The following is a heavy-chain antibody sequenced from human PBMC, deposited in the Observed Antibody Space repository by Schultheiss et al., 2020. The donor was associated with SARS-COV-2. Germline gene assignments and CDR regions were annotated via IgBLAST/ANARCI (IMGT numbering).Heavy chain of an antibody. CDR1: GFTFSSYA. CDR3: ARDPLGVVTGSPDY. J-gene: IGHJ4*02. CDR2: ISSNGGST. D-gene: IGHD3-3*01. Sequence: GGSLRLSCSASGFTFSSYAMHWVRQAPGKGLEYVSAISSNGGSTYYADSVKGRFTISRDNSKNTLYLQMNSLRAEDTAVYYCARDPLGVVTGSPDYWGQGTLVTVSS. V-gene: IGHV3-64*04.